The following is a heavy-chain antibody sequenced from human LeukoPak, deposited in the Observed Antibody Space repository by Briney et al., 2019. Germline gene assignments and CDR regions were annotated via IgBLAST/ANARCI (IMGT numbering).Heavy chain of an antibody. D-gene: IGHD2-8*02. Sequence: GGSLRLSCAASGFTFSSYTMYWVRQAPGKGLEYVSAISSNGGSTYYANSVKGRFTISRDNSKNTLYLQMGSLRGEDMAVYYCAREVYWRFDYWGQGTLVTVSS. V-gene: IGHV3-64*01. J-gene: IGHJ4*02. CDR2: ISSNGGST. CDR3: AREVYWRFDY. CDR1: GFTFSSYT.